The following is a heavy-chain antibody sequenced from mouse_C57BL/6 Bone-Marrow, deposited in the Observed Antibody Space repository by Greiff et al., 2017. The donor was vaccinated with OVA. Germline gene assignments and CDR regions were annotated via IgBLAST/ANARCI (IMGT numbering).Heavy chain of an antibody. CDR1: GFTFSDFS. D-gene: IGHD4-1*01. CDR2: SRNEASDYTT. Sequence: EVKLVESGGGLVKSGRSLRLSCATSGFTFSDFSMEWVRQAPGKGLEWIAASRNEASDYTTEYSASVKGRFIVSRDTYQSLLYLLMNALRDEDTAIYYCTSDNWDWFFDDWGTGTTVTVSS. V-gene: IGHV7-1*01. CDR3: TSDNWDWFFDD. J-gene: IGHJ1*03.